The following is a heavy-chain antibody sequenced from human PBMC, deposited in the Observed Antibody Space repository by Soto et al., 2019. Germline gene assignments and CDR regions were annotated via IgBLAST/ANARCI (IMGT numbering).Heavy chain of an antibody. CDR2: ISTYNGNT. J-gene: IGHJ1*01. CDR3: ASDLGIAVAGLFQD. CDR1: GYMFTSYG. V-gene: IGHV1-18*01. Sequence: QVQLVQSGAEVKKPGASIKVSCKASGYMFTSYGINWVRQAPGQGPEWMGWISTYNGNTNKAQQHKGRLTMTTDTSTSTAYMELKTLRSDDTAVYYCASDLGIAVAGLFQDWGQGTLVIVSS. D-gene: IGHD6-19*01.